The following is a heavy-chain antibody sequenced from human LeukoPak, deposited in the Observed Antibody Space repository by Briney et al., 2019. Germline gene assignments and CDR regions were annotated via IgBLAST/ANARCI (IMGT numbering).Heavy chain of an antibody. D-gene: IGHD3-10*01. Sequence: GTSLRLSCAASGFAFSSYGMHWVRQAPGKGLEWVALITYDGYYKYYSDSVKGRFTISSDTSKNTMYLQMNSLRAEYAPVYYCARDLSPVVRASPMGYWGQGTLVTVSS. J-gene: IGHJ4*02. CDR1: GFAFSSYG. V-gene: IGHV3-30*03. CDR2: ITYDGYYK. CDR3: ARDLSPVVRASPMGY.